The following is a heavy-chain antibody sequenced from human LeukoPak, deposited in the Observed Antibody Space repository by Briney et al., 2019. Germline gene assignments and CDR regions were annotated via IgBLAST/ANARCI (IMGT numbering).Heavy chain of an antibody. V-gene: IGHV4-59*01. CDR1: GGSISSYH. CDR2: IYYSGST. J-gene: IGHJ4*02. Sequence: PSETLSLTCTVSGGSISSYHWSWIRQPPGKGLEWIGYIYYSGSTNYNPSLKSRVTIPVDTSKNQFSLKLSSVTAADTAVYYCARGGYDFWSGSEGYYFDYWGQGTLVTVSS. D-gene: IGHD3-3*01. CDR3: ARGGYDFWSGSEGYYFDY.